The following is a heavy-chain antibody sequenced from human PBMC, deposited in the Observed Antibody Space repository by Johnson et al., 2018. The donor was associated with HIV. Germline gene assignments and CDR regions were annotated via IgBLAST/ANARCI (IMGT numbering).Heavy chain of an antibody. CDR2: ISGSGGST. CDR3: ARDTYSSDACDI. CDR1: GFTFGDYA. J-gene: IGHJ3*02. V-gene: IGHV3-23*04. D-gene: IGHD4-11*01. Sequence: VQLVESGGGLVQPGRSLRLSCTASGFTFGDYAMSWVRQAPGKGLEWVSAISGSGGSTYYADSVKGRFTISRDNAKNSLYLQMNSLRAEDTALYYCARDTYSSDACDIWGQGTMVTVSS.